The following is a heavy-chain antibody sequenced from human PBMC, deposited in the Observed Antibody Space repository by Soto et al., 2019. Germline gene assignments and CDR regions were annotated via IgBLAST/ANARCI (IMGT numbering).Heavy chain of an antibody. CDR3: ARGIAAGQLDP. J-gene: IGHJ5*02. D-gene: IGHD6-13*01. CDR2: INPDNGNT. V-gene: IGHV1-3*01. Sequence: ASVKISCKASGYTFTRYTMNWVRQAPGQRLEWMGWINPDNGNTKSSQKFQDRVIITRDTSASTAYMDLSSLRSEDTAVYYCARGIAAGQLDPWGQGTLVTVSS. CDR1: GYTFTRYT.